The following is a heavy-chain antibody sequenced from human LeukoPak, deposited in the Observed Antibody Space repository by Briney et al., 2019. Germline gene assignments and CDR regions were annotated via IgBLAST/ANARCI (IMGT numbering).Heavy chain of an antibody. CDR2: INPASGGT. J-gene: IGHJ5*02. CDR3: ARNIVVVVAATLLNWFDP. V-gene: IGHV1-2*02. Sequence: ASVKVSCRASGYTFTGYYMHWVRQAPGQGLEWMGWINPASGGTNYAQKFQGRVTMTRDTSISTAYMELSRLRSDDTAVYYCARNIVVVVAATLLNWFDPWGQGTLVTVSS. D-gene: IGHD2-15*01. CDR1: GYTFTGYY.